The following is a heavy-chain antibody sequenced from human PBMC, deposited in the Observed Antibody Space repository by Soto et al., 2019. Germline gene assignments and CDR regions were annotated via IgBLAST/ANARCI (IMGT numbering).Heavy chain of an antibody. CDR3: ARAQRGYSYGRPTDYFDY. J-gene: IGHJ4*02. V-gene: IGHV4-31*03. CDR1: GGSISSGGYY. D-gene: IGHD5-18*01. CDR2: IYYSGST. Sequence: QVQLQESGPGLVKPSETLSLTCTVSGGSISSGGYYWSWIRRHPGKGLEWIGYIYYSGSTYYNPSLKSRVTISVDTSKNQFSLKLSSVTAADTAVYYCARAQRGYSYGRPTDYFDYWGQGTLVTVSS.